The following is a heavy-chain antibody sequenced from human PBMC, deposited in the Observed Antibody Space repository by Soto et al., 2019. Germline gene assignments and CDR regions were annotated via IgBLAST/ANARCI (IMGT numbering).Heavy chain of an antibody. D-gene: IGHD2-15*01. Sequence: PSETLSLTGAVSGGSISSGGYSWSWIRQPPGKGLEWIGYIYYGSTYYNPSLKSRVTISVDTSKNQFSLKLSSVTAADTAVYYCARGGLGYCSGGSCYSAELSRYYYGMDVWGQGTTVTVSS. J-gene: IGHJ6*02. CDR1: GGSISSGGYS. CDR3: ARGGLGYCSGGSCYSAELSRYYYGMDV. V-gene: IGHV4-30-2*01. CDR2: IYYGST.